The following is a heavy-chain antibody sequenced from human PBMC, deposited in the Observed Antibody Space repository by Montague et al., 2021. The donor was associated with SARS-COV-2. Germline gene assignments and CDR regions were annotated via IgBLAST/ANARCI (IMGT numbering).Heavy chain of an antibody. J-gene: IGHJ4*02. CDR2: IYYSGST. Sequence: SETLSLTCTVSGGSISRYYWNWIRQPPGKGLEWIAYIYYSGSTNYNPSLKCRVTISVDTSKNQFSLKLSSVTAADTAVYYCARSRENYNILTGYPYYFDYWGQGALVTVSS. CDR3: ARSRENYNILTGYPYYFDY. D-gene: IGHD3-9*01. CDR1: GGSISRYY. V-gene: IGHV4-59*01.